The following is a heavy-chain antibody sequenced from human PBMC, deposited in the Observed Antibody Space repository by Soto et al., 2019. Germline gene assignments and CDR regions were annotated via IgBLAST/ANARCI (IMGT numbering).Heavy chain of an antibody. D-gene: IGHD2-15*01. CDR3: AVVVAGEDAFDI. V-gene: IGHV4-61*01. CDR1: GGSVSSGSYY. J-gene: IGHJ3*02. Sequence: QVQLQESGPGLVKPSETLSLTCTVSGGSVSSGSYYWSWIRQPPGKGLEWIGYIYYSGSTNYNPSIKSRVTISVDTSKNQFSLKLSSVTAADTAVYYCAVVVAGEDAFDIWGQGTMVTVSS. CDR2: IYYSGST.